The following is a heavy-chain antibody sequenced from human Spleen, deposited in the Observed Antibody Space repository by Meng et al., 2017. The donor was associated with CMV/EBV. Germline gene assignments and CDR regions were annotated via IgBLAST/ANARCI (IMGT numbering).Heavy chain of an antibody. J-gene: IGHJ5*02. CDR1: YAFTSYD. Sequence: YAFTSYDINWVRQATGQGLEWMGWMNPNSGNTGYAQKFQGRVTITRNTSISTAYMELSSLRSEDTAVYYCARADYDILTGYAWFDPWGQGTLVTVSS. D-gene: IGHD3-9*01. CDR3: ARADYDILTGYAWFDP. CDR2: MNPNSGNT. V-gene: IGHV1-8*03.